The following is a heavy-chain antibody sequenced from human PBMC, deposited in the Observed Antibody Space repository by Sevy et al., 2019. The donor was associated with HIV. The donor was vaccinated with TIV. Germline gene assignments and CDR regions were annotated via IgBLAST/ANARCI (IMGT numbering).Heavy chain of an antibody. CDR2: IRNKADSYTT. CDR1: GFTFSDHY. D-gene: IGHD6-13*01. V-gene: IGHV3-72*01. J-gene: IGHJ4*02. Sequence: GGSLRLSCAASGFTFSDHYMEWVRQAPGKGLEWVGRIRNKADSYTTEYAASVKGKFTISRDDSKNSLYVLMNSLKSEDTAVYYCATHAGIAAAGSVFDYWGQGTLVTVSS. CDR3: ATHAGIAAAGSVFDY.